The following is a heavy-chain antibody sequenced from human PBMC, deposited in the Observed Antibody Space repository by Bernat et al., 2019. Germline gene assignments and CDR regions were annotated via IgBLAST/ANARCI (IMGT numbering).Heavy chain of an antibody. CDR1: GGSISSYY. D-gene: IGHD6-13*01. CDR3: AGNSWGEYYYYYYGMDV. V-gene: IGHV4-59*01. J-gene: IGHJ6*02. Sequence: QVQLQESGPGLVKPSETLSLTCTVSGGSISSYYWSWIRQPPGKGLEWIGYIYYSGSTNYNPSLKSRVTISVDTSKNQFSLKLSSVTAADTAVYYCAGNSWGEYYYYYYGMDVWGQGTTVTVSS. CDR2: IYYSGST.